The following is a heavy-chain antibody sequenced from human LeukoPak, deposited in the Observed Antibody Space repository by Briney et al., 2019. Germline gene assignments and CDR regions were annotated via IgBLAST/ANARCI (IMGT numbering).Heavy chain of an antibody. D-gene: IGHD3-16*02. Sequence: SETLSLTCDVSVYSLSSGYYWGWIRQPPGKGLEWIGTIYHSGDTYYNPSLKSRVTISVDTSNNQISLRLTSVSGADTAMYFCASSTAVVKAKKFQEWGQGTLVSVSS. CDR3: ASSTAVVKAKKFQE. V-gene: IGHV4-38-2*01. J-gene: IGHJ1*01. CDR1: VYSLSSGYY. CDR2: IYHSGDT.